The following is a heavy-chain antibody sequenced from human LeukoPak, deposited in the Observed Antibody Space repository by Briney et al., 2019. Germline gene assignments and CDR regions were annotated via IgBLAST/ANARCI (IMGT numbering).Heavy chain of an antibody. CDR3: VRDSLIYDSSGYYWQN. CDR1: EFTFSSYS. Sequence: GGSLRLSCAASEFTFSSYSMSWVRQAPGKGLEWVSGINWNGGRTGYADSVKGRFTISRDNAKNSLHLQMNSLRAEDTALYYCVRDSLIYDSSGYYWQNWGQGTLVTVSS. V-gene: IGHV3-20*04. D-gene: IGHD3-22*01. J-gene: IGHJ4*02. CDR2: INWNGGRT.